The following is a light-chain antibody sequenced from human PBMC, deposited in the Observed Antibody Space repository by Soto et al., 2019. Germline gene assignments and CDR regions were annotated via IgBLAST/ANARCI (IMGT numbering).Light chain of an antibody. J-gene: IGKJ1*01. CDR2: DAS. CDR1: QSVSTY. Sequence: VLTQSPATLSMSPGERATLSCRASQSVSTYLAWFQQNPGQAPRLLIYDASNRATGIPARFSGSGSGRDFTLSISSLGPEDFAVYFCQQRSNWPRTFGQGTKVEIK. CDR3: QQRSNWPRT. V-gene: IGKV3-11*02.